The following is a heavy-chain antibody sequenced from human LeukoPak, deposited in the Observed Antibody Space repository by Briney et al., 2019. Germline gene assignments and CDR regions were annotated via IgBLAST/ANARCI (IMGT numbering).Heavy chain of an antibody. Sequence: GGSLRLSCAASGFTFTSHEMNWVRQAPGRGLEWVSYINSDGSTTYYADSVKGRFTISRDNAKNSLYLQVNSLRAEDTAVYYCTRCGTDVVARIPWFDPWGQGTLVTVSS. CDR3: TRCGTDVVARIPWFDP. D-gene: IGHD5-12*01. CDR2: INSDGSTT. CDR1: GFTFTSHE. V-gene: IGHV3-48*03. J-gene: IGHJ5*02.